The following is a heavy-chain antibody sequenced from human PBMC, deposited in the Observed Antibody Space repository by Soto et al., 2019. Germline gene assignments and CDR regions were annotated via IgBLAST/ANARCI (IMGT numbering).Heavy chain of an antibody. CDR2: VYHSGTT. Sequence: QVQLQESGPGLVKPSGTLSLTCAVSGGSISDNWWRWVRQPPGKGLEWIGEVYHSGTTYYNPSLKSRVTISLDKSASQISLTLNSVTAAGTAVYYCARHVPAARTRGFDSWSQGTPVTVSS. D-gene: IGHD6-25*01. J-gene: IGHJ4*02. CDR1: GGSISDNW. CDR3: ARHVPAARTRGFDS. V-gene: IGHV4-4*02.